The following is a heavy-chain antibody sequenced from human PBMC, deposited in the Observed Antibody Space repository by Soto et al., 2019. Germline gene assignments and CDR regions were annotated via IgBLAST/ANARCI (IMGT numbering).Heavy chain of an antibody. Sequence: PSETLSLTCTVSGFSITSCSWNWMRQPPGRGLEWIGYISYSETTNYNPSLRSRVTISSDTSKNQFSLKLTSVSAADTAVYYCAKEHWGSFDFWGQGALVTVSS. CDR2: ISYSETT. CDR3: AKEHWGSFDF. J-gene: IGHJ4*02. D-gene: IGHD7-27*01. V-gene: IGHV4-59*01. CDR1: GFSITSCS.